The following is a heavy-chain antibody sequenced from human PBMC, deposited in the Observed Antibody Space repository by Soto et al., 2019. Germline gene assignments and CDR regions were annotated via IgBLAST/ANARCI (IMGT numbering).Heavy chain of an antibody. Sequence: QVQLQESGPGLVKPSGTLSLTCAVSGGSISSSYWWSWVRQPPGKGLEWIAEIHHSGSNNCNPSLKSRLTRSIETSKNQFSLKLNSVTAADTAVYYCAPKTMTTGVFDMWGQGTMVTVSS. D-gene: IGHD1-1*01. CDR2: IHHSGSN. CDR1: GGSISSSYW. CDR3: APKTMTTGVFDM. V-gene: IGHV4-4*02. J-gene: IGHJ3*02.